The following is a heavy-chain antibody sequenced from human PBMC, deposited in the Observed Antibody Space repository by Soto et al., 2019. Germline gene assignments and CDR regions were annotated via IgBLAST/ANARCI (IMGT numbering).Heavy chain of an antibody. D-gene: IGHD1-20*01. Sequence: SETLSLTCTVSGGSISSGDYYWSWIRQPPGKGLEWIGYIYYSGSTYYNPSLKSRVTISVDTSKNQFSLKLSSVTAADTAVYYCASVQGITGAFDYWGQGTLVTVSS. CDR1: GGSISSGDYY. V-gene: IGHV4-30-4*01. CDR3: ASVQGITGAFDY. J-gene: IGHJ4*02. CDR2: IYYSGST.